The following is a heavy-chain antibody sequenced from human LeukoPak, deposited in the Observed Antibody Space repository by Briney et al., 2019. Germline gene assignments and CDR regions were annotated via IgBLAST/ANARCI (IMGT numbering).Heavy chain of an antibody. D-gene: IGHD4-17*01. CDR2: ISSSGSTI. CDR1: GFTFSSYE. J-gene: IGHJ4*02. CDR3: ARAGDVTTGGWYYFDY. V-gene: IGHV3-48*03. Sequence: GRSLRLSCAASGFTFSSYEMNWVRQAPGKGLEWVSYISSSGSTIYYADSVKGRFTISRDNAKNSLYLQMNSLRAEDTAVYYCARAGDVTTGGWYYFDYWGQGTLVTVSS.